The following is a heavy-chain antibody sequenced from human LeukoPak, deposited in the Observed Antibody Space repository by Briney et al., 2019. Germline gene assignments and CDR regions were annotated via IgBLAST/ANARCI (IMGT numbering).Heavy chain of an antibody. D-gene: IGHD4-17*01. CDR2: IYYSGST. CDR1: GGSISSSSYY. J-gene: IGHJ2*01. V-gene: IGHV4-39*07. Sequence: SETLSLTCTVSGGSISSSSYYWGWIRQPPGKGLEWIGSIYYSGSTNYNPSLKSRVTISVDTSKNQFSLKLSSVSAADTAVYYCARPRRAMTTVTIRRDWYFDLWGRGTLVTVSS. CDR3: ARPRRAMTTVTIRRDWYFDL.